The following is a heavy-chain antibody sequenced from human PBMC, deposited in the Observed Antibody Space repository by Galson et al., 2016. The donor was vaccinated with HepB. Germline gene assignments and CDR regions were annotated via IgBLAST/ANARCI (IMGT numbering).Heavy chain of an antibody. CDR3: ARDRRAGKSVDAFDI. CDR2: NSHDGNME. D-gene: IGHD6-19*01. V-gene: IGHV3-33*01. J-gene: IGHJ3*02. Sequence: SLRLSCAASGFPFRKYGIHWVRQAPGKGLEWVAVNSHDGNMEQSGDSLKGRITMSRNNSKNTVYLEMNSLRTEDTAVYDCARDRRAGKSVDAFDIWGRGTVATVSS. CDR1: GFPFRKYG.